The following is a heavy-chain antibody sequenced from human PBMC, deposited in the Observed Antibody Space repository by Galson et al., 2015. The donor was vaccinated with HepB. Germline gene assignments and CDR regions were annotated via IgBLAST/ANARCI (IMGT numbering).Heavy chain of an antibody. Sequence: SVKVSCKASGYTFTSYGISWVRQAPGQGLEWMGWISAYNGNTNYAQKLQGRVTMTTDTSTSTAYMELRSLRSDDTAVYYCARELLEYSSSSGAFDIWGQGKMVTFSS. D-gene: IGHD6-6*01. V-gene: IGHV1-18*01. CDR2: ISAYNGNT. CDR3: ARELLEYSSSSGAFDI. J-gene: IGHJ3*02. CDR1: GYTFTSYG.